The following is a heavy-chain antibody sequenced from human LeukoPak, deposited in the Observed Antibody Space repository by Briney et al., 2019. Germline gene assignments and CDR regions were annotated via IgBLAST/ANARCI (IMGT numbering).Heavy chain of an antibody. Sequence: GGSLRLSCAASGFTFSNAWMSWVRQAPGKGLEWAGRIKSKTDGGTTDYAAPVKGRFTISRDDSKNTLYLQMNSLKTEDTAVYYCTINHWGNWGQGTLVTVSS. J-gene: IGHJ4*02. CDR1: GFTFSNAW. CDR2: IKSKTDGGTT. V-gene: IGHV3-15*01. CDR3: TINHWGN. D-gene: IGHD3-16*01.